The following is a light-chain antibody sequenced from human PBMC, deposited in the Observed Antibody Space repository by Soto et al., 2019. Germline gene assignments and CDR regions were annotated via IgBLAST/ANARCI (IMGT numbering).Light chain of an antibody. CDR2: GAC. CDR3: QHYSYWPYT. Sequence: NVLTQPAATISWSRGERARLSCRSSQSVSSRYLAWHQQKPGQAPRFLNAGACTRATGVPARFRGSGSGTDFTLTISSLQSEDFAVYYCQHYSYWPYTFCQGTKVDI. J-gene: IGKJ2*01. V-gene: IGKV3D-7*01. CDR1: QSVSSRY.